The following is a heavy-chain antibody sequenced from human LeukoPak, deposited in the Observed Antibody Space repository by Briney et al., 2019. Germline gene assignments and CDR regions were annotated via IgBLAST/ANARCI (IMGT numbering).Heavy chain of an antibody. J-gene: IGHJ3*02. CDR3: ARGEKWDLHSFDM. CDR2: VNHDGST. Sequence: SETLSLTCAVYSGSLSGYYWTWIRQPPRKGLEWIGEVNHDGSTNYNPSLKSRVTISVDTSKNQFSLKVISVTAADTAVYYCARGEKWDLHSFDMWGQGTLVTVSS. V-gene: IGHV4-34*01. CDR1: SGSLSGYY. D-gene: IGHD1-26*01.